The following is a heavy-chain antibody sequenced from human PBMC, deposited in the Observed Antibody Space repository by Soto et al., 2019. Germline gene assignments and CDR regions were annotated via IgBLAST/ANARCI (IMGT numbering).Heavy chain of an antibody. CDR3: ARSRKKIRGYSYGHGGLDAFDI. J-gene: IGHJ3*02. CDR2: INPSGGST. V-gene: IGHV1-46*01. Sequence: ASVKVSCKASGYTFTSYYMHWVRQAPGQGLKWMGIINPSGGSTSYAQKFQGRVTMTRDTSTSTVYMELSSLRSEDTAVYYCARSRKKIRGYSYGHGGLDAFDIWGQGTMDTVSS. D-gene: IGHD5-18*01. CDR1: GYTFTSYY.